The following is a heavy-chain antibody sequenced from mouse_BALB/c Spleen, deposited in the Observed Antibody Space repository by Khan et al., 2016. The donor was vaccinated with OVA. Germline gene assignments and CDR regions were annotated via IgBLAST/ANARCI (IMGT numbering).Heavy chain of an antibody. CDR3: ARTAMIKY. CDR2: ISHSGST. V-gene: IGHV3-2*02. J-gene: IGHJ2*01. CDR1: GYSITSGYG. Sequence: EVQLQESGPGLVKPSQSLSLTCTVTGYSITSGYGWNWIRQFPGNKLEWMGYISHSGSTNYNPSLQSRISITRDTSKNQFFLPWNSVTTEDTATYYCARTAMIKYWGQGTTLTVSS. D-gene: IGHD1-2*01.